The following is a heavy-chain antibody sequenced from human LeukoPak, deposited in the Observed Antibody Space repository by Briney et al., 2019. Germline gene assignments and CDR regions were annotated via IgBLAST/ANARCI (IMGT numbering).Heavy chain of an antibody. V-gene: IGHV1-18*01. J-gene: IGHJ4*02. CDR1: GYTFTSYG. D-gene: IGHD6-19*01. Sequence: ASVKVSCKASGYTFTSYGISWARQAPGQGLEWMGWISAYNGNTNYAQKLQGRVTMTTDTSTSTAYMELRSLRSDDTVVYYCARVEVAGTGVGVFFDYWGQGTLVTVSS. CDR2: ISAYNGNT. CDR3: ARVEVAGTGVGVFFDY.